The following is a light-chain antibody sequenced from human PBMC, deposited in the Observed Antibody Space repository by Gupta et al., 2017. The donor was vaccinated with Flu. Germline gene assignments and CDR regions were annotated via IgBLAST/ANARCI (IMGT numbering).Light chain of an antibody. Sequence: QSVLTQPSSASGAPGQTVTISCSGSAADVGSQIVNWYQFLPRAAPKLIIYANDQRASGVPDRFSAFKTVSSASLAISGLQSEDEADYFCATWDAAQNNPVFGGGTTLTVL. J-gene: IGLJ3*02. V-gene: IGLV1-44*01. CDR2: AND. CDR1: AADVGSQI. CDR3: ATWDAAQNNPV.